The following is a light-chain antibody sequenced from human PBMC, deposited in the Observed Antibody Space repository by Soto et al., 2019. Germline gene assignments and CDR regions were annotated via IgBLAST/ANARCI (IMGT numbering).Light chain of an antibody. J-gene: IGKJ5*01. V-gene: IGKV3-20*01. CDR3: QQYGSSIT. Sequence: EIVLAQSPGTLSLSPGERATLSCRASQSVSSSYLAWYQRKPGQAPRLLIYGASSRATGIPDRFSGSGSGTDFTLTISRLEHEYFAVYYCQQYGSSITFGQGTRLEIK. CDR1: QSVSSSY. CDR2: GAS.